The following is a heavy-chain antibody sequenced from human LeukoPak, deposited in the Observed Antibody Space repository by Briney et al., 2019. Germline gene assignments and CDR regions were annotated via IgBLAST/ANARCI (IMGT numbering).Heavy chain of an antibody. CDR2: IYTSGST. J-gene: IGHJ4*02. CDR1: GGSISSYY. Sequence: SETLSLTCTVSGGSISSYYWSRIRQPAGKGLEWIGRIYTSGSTNYNPSLKSRVTMSVDTSKNQFSLKLSSVTAADTAVYYCARLLLGSYRYAGYFDYWGQGTLVTVSS. D-gene: IGHD3-16*02. V-gene: IGHV4-4*07. CDR3: ARLLLGSYRYAGYFDY.